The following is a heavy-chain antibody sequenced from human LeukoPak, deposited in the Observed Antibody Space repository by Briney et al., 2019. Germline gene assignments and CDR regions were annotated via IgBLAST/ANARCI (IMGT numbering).Heavy chain of an antibody. V-gene: IGHV3-9*01. Sequence: GGSLRLSCAASGFTFDDYAMHWVRQAPGKGLEWVSGISWNSGSIGYADSVKGRFTISRDNAKNSLYLQMNSLRAEDTAVYYCAKDGVAAAGTELDYWGQGTLVTVSS. J-gene: IGHJ4*02. CDR1: GFTFDDYA. CDR2: ISWNSGSI. D-gene: IGHD6-13*01. CDR3: AKDGVAAAGTELDY.